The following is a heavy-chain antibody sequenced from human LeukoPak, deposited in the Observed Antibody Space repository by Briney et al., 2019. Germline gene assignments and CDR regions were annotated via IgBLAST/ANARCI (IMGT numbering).Heavy chain of an antibody. CDR2: IYYSGSA. CDR1: GGSISSYY. D-gene: IGHD4/OR15-4a*01. J-gene: IGHJ4*02. V-gene: IGHV4-59*01. CDR3: ARGGTQLTFPV. Sequence: SETLSLTCTVSGGSISSYYWSWIRQPPGKGLEWIGYIYYSGSANYNPSLKSRVTISVDTSKNQFSLKLASVSAADTAVYYRARGGTQLTFPVWGQGTLVTVSS.